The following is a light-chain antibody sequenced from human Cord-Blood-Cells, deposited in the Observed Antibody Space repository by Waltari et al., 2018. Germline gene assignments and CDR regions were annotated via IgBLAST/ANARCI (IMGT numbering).Light chain of an antibody. Sequence: SYVLTQPPSVSVAPGKTARITCGGNNSGSKSVHWYQQKPGQAPVLVVYDDRDRPSGIPERFSGSNSGNTATLTISRVEAGDEADYYCQVWDSSSDHKVFGGGTKLTVL. CDR1: NSGSKS. J-gene: IGLJ3*02. CDR3: QVWDSSSDHKV. CDR2: DDR. V-gene: IGLV3-21*03.